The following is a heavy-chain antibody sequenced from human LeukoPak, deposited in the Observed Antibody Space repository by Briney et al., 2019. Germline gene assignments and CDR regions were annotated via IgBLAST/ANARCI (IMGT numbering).Heavy chain of an antibody. D-gene: IGHD6-19*01. CDR2: IYSGGTT. Sequence: GGSLRLSCAASGFTVSSSYMSWVRQAPGKGLEWVSVIYSGGTTYYAGSVKGRFTISRDGSGNTLYLQMNSLRAEDTAVYFCARQIPLAGTFYFDNWGQGTLVTVSS. J-gene: IGHJ4*02. CDR1: GFTVSSSY. CDR3: ARQIPLAGTFYFDN. V-gene: IGHV3-66*04.